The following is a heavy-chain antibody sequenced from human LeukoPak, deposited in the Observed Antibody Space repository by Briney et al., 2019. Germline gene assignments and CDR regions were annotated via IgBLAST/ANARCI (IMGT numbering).Heavy chain of an antibody. CDR3: ARRAGAYSHPYEY. D-gene: IGHD4/OR15-4a*01. CDR2: IYSDNT. J-gene: IGHJ4*02. Sequence: GGSLRLSCTVSGFTVSSNSMSWVRQAPGKLLEWFSFIYSDNTHYSYSVTGRFTISRDNYKNTLYLQMNSLRAEDTAVYYCARRAGAYSHPYEYWGQGTLVSVSS. V-gene: IGHV3-53*01. CDR1: GFTVSSNS.